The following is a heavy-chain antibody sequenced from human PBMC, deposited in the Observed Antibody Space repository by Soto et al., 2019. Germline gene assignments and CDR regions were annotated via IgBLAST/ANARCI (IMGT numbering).Heavy chain of an antibody. D-gene: IGHD3-22*01. J-gene: IGHJ3*02. Sequence: GGSLRFSCAASGFTFSSYSMNWVRQAPGKGLEWVSSISSSSSYIYYADSVKGRFTTSRDNAKNPLYLQMNSLRAEDTAVYYCARSTYYYDSISYPDAFDIWGQGTMVTVSS. CDR1: GFTFSSYS. V-gene: IGHV3-21*01. CDR3: ARSTYYYDSISYPDAFDI. CDR2: ISSSSSYI.